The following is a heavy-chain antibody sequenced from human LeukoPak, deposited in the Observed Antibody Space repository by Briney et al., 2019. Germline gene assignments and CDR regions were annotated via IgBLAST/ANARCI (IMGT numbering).Heavy chain of an antibody. CDR1: GFTFSSYG. CDR2: IRNDGSNK. V-gene: IGHV3-30*02. Sequence: GGSLRLSCAASGFTFSSYGMHWVRQAPGKGLEWVASIRNDGSNKYYADSVKGRLTIPRDNSKNTLYLQMNSLRAEDTAVYYCAKGLTSYYCDSSGYYNLRQFDYWGQGTLVTVSS. D-gene: IGHD3-22*01. J-gene: IGHJ4*02. CDR3: AKGLTSYYCDSSGYYNLRQFDY.